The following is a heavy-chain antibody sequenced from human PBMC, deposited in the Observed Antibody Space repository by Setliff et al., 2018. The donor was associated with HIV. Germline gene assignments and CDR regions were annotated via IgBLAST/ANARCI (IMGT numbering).Heavy chain of an antibody. Sequence: SVKVSCKASGGTISDYAISWVRQAPGQGLEWMGGIIPLFGTPNYAQTLQGRVTITTDQSTNTAYMELASLRCEDTAVYYCSLLFPGTEAYWGLGTLVTVSS. CDR3: SLLFPGTEAY. CDR1: GGTISDYA. J-gene: IGHJ4*01. D-gene: IGHD6-13*01. V-gene: IGHV1-69*05. CDR2: IIPLFGTP.